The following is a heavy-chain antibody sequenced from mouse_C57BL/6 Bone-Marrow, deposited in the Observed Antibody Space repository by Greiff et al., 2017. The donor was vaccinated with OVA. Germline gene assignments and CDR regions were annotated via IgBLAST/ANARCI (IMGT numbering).Heavy chain of an antibody. J-gene: IGHJ2*01. CDR2: IYPGGGYT. D-gene: IGHD1-1*01. Sequence: QVQLQQSGAELVRPGTSVKMSCKASGYTFTNYWIGWAKQRPGHGLEWIGDIYPGGGYTNYNEKFKGKATLTADKSSSTAYMQFSSLTSEDSAVYYCTRVTTVVAFDYWGQGTTLTVSS. V-gene: IGHV1-63*01. CDR1: GYTFTNYW. CDR3: TRVTTVVAFDY.